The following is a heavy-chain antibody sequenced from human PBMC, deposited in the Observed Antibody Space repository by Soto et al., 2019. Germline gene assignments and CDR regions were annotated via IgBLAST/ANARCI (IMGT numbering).Heavy chain of an antibody. CDR3: AKGLGYCSSTSCPKGDY. CDR2: ISWNSGSI. J-gene: IGHJ4*02. V-gene: IGHV3-9*01. D-gene: IGHD2-2*01. Sequence: SLRLSCAASGFTFDDYAMHWVRQAPGKGLEWVSGISWNSGSIGYADSVKGRFTISRDNAKNSLYLQMNSLRAEDTALYYCAKGLGYCSSTSCPKGDYWGQGTLVTVSS. CDR1: GFTFDDYA.